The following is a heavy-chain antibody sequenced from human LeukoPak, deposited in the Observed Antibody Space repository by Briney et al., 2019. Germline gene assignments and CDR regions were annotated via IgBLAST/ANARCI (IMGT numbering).Heavy chain of an antibody. J-gene: IGHJ5*02. Sequence: ASVKVSCKASGYTFTDYYMHWVRQAPGQGLEWMGWISPNSGGTNYAQKFQGRVTMTRDTSISTAYMGLSRLRSDDTAVYYCARDYVGDNWFDPWGQGTLVTVSS. CDR1: GYTFTDYY. D-gene: IGHD3-16*01. CDR3: ARDYVGDNWFDP. V-gene: IGHV1-2*02. CDR2: ISPNSGGT.